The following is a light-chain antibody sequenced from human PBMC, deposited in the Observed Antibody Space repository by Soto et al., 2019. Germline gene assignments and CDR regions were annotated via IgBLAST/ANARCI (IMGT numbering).Light chain of an antibody. J-gene: IGKJ4*01. CDR3: MQAVQTPPT. Sequence: DIVMTQSPLSLSVTPGEPASISCRSSQSLLHSNGYNSLDWYLQKPGQSPVLLIYLGSNRASGVPDRFSASGSGTDFTLKISRVEAEDVGVYYCMQAVQTPPTFGGGTKVEIK. CDR1: QSLLHSNGYNS. CDR2: LGS. V-gene: IGKV2-28*01.